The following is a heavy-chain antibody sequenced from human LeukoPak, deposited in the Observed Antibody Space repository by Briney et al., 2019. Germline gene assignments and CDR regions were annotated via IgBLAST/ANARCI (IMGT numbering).Heavy chain of an antibody. D-gene: IGHD1-20*01. CDR1: GGSFSGYY. CDR2: INHSGST. J-gene: IGHJ3*02. V-gene: IGHV4-34*01. CDR3: ARGNWKRTFDI. Sequence: PSETLSLTCAVYGGSFSGYYWSWIRQPPGKGLEWIGEINHSGSTNYNPSLKSRVTISVDTSKNQFSLKLSSVTAADTAVYHCARGNWKRTFDIWGQGTMVTVSS.